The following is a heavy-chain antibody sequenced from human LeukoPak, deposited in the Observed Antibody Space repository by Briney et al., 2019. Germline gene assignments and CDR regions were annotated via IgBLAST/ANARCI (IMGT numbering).Heavy chain of an antibody. D-gene: IGHD6-6*01. J-gene: IGHJ4*02. Sequence: PPQTLSLTCTVSGGSISSGSYYWSWIRQPAGKGLEWIGRIYTSGSTNYNPSLKSRVTISVDTSKNQFSLKLSSVTAADTAVYYCARGPGIAARTIDYWGQGTLVTVSS. CDR2: IYTSGST. V-gene: IGHV4-61*02. CDR1: GGSISSGSYY. CDR3: ARGPGIAARTIDY.